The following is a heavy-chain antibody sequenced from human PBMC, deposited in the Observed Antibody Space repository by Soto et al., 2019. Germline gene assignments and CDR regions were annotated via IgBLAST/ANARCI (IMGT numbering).Heavy chain of an antibody. Sequence: APVKVACKASGYTFTSDVIGWVRQDPGQGLEWMGWISANNGNTNYAQKVQGRVTLTTDTSTSTAYMELRSLRSDDTAVDYCARQAYAFDYWGQGTLVTVPS. V-gene: IGHV1-18*01. CDR1: GYTFTSDV. D-gene: IGHD4-17*01. J-gene: IGHJ4*02. CDR3: ARQAYAFDY. CDR2: ISANNGNT.